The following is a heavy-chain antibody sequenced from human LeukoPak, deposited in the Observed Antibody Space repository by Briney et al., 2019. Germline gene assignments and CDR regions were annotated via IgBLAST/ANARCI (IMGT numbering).Heavy chain of an antibody. CDR2: ISGSGGST. D-gene: IGHD4-17*01. CDR3: ANTKLDYGDYVPHHFDY. CDR1: GFTFSNAW. V-gene: IGHV3-23*01. Sequence: GGSLRLSCAASGFTFSNAWMSWVRQAPGKGLEWVSAISGSGGSTYYADSAKGRFTISRDNSKNTLYLQMNSLRAEDTAVYYCANTKLDYGDYVPHHFDYWGQGTLVTVSS. J-gene: IGHJ4*02.